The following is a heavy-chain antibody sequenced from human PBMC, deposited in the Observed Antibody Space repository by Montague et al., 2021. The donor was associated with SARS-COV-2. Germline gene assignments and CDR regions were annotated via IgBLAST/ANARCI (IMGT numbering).Heavy chain of an antibody. Sequence: SLRLSCAASGFTFDDYAMHWVRQAPGKGLEWVSGISWNSGSIGYADSVKGRFTISRDNAKNSLYLQMNSLRAEDTALYYCATGAAAAFDYYGMDVWGQGTTVTVFS. D-gene: IGHD6-13*01. CDR3: ATGAAAAFDYYGMDV. V-gene: IGHV3-9*01. J-gene: IGHJ6*02. CDR2: ISWNSGSI. CDR1: GFTFDDYA.